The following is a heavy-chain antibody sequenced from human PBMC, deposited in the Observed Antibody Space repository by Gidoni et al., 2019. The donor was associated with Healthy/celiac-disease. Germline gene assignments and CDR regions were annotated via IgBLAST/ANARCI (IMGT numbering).Heavy chain of an antibody. Sequence: QLVQSGAEVQKPGESLRISCQGSASRFTTYWISWVRQMPGKGLEWMGRIYPSDSYTNYSPSFQGHVTISADKYISTAYLQWSSLKASDTAMYYCARRVTMVRGTDCEGFDPWGQGTLVTVSS. CDR3: ARRVTMVRGTDCEGFDP. V-gene: IGHV5-10-1*03. D-gene: IGHD3-10*01. J-gene: IGHJ5*02. CDR1: ASRFTTYW. CDR2: IYPSDSYT.